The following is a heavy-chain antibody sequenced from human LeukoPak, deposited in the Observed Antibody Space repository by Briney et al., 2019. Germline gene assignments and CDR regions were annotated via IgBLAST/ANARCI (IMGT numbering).Heavy chain of an antibody. CDR2: MNPNSGNT. CDR3: ARFVDIVVVPAAINYGMDV. V-gene: IGHV1-8*01. CDR1: GYTFTSYD. J-gene: IGHJ6*02. D-gene: IGHD2-2*03. Sequence: GASVKVSFKASGYTFTSYDINWVRQATGQGRAWMGWMNPNSGNTGYAQKFQGRVTMTRNTSISTAYMELSSLRSEDTAVYYCARFVDIVVVPAAINYGMDVWGQGTTVTVSS.